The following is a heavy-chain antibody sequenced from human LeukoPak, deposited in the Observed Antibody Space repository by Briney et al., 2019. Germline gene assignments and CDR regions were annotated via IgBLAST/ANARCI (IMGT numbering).Heavy chain of an antibody. CDR3: GSVGIAYYGDYGYYYYGMDV. V-gene: IGHV4-30-4*01. Sequence: PSQTLSLTCTVSGGSISSGDYYWSWIRQLPGKGLEWIGYIHYSGSTYYNPSLKSRVTISVDTSKNQFSLKLSSVTAADTAVYYCGSVGIAYYGDYGYYYYGMDVWGKGTTVTVSS. J-gene: IGHJ6*04. CDR2: IHYSGST. CDR1: GGSISSGDYY. D-gene: IGHD4-17*01.